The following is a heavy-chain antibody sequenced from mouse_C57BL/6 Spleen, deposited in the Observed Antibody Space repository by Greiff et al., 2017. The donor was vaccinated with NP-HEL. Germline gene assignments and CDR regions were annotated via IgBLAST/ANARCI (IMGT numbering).Heavy chain of an antibody. Sequence: EVNVVESGEGLVKPGGSLKLSCAASGFTLSSYAMSWVRQTPEKRLEWVAYISSGGDYIYYADPVKGRVTISRDNARNTLYLQMTSLKSEDTAMYYCTRQTGAGYFDVWGTGTTVTVSS. J-gene: IGHJ1*03. V-gene: IGHV5-9-1*02. CDR1: GFTLSSYA. CDR3: TRQTGAGYFDV. CDR2: ISSGGDYI. D-gene: IGHD4-1*01.